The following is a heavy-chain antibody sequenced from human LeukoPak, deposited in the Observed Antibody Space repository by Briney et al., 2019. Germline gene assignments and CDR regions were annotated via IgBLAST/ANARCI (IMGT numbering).Heavy chain of an antibody. Sequence: SETLSLTCTVSAYSISSGHYWAWIRQPPGKGLEWIGSIYHSGTTYYNPPLKSRVTISVDTSKNQFSLKLNSVTAADTAVYYCAKSNGYGLIDIWGQGTMVTVSS. CDR3: AKSNGYGLIDI. D-gene: IGHD3-10*01. V-gene: IGHV4-38-2*02. CDR2: IYHSGTT. CDR1: AYSISSGHY. J-gene: IGHJ3*02.